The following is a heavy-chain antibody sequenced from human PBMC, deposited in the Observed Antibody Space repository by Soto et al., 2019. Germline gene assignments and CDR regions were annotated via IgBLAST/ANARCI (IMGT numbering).Heavy chain of an antibody. CDR2: IKHSGST. V-gene: IGHV4-34*09. Sequence: PSETLSLTCTVSGGSFSGYYWSWIRQPPGKGLEWIGEIKHSGSTNYNPSLKSRVTISVDTSKNQFSLKLSSVTAADTAVYYCARDNRWFGERKSSYYYYGMDVWGQGTTVTVSS. CDR1: GGSFSGYY. D-gene: IGHD3-10*01. J-gene: IGHJ6*02. CDR3: ARDNRWFGERKSSYYYYGMDV.